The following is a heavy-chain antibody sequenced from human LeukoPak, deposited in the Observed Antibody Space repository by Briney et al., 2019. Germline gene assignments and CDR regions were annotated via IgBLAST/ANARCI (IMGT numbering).Heavy chain of an antibody. CDR2: IKYDGSTT. J-gene: IGHJ4*02. CDR3: ARGVPGFYYFDY. D-gene: IGHD2-2*01. Sequence: GGSLRLSCAASGFTFSTYWMHWVRRTPGKGLVWVSRIKYDGSTTNYADSVKGRFTISRDNAENTLYLQMNSLRAEDTAVYFCARGVPGFYYFDYWGQGTLVTVSS. CDR1: GFTFSTYW. V-gene: IGHV3-74*01.